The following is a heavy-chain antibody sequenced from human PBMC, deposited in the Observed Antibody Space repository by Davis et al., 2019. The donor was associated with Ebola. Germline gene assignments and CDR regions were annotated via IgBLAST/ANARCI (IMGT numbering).Heavy chain of an antibody. V-gene: IGHV3-21*01. CDR1: GFTFSSYA. J-gene: IGHJ5*02. Sequence: GESLKISCAASGFTFSSYAMHWVRQAPGKGLEWVSSISSSSSYIYYADSVKGRFTISRDNAKNSLYLQMNSLRAEDTAVYYCARGGGSSSWFDPWGQGTLVTVSS. CDR2: ISSSSSYI. CDR3: ARGGGSSSWFDP. D-gene: IGHD6-13*01.